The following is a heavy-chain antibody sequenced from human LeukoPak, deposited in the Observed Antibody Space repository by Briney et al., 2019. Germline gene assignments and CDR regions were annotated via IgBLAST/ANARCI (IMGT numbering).Heavy chain of an antibody. V-gene: IGHV4-59*10. J-gene: IGHJ4*02. Sequence: SETLSLTCAVYGGSFSGYYWSWIRQPAGKGLEWIGRIYTSGSTNYNPSLKSRVTMSVDTSKNQFSLKLSSVTAADTAVYYCARAPRLVATDYFDHWGQGTLVTVSS. CDR1: GGSFSGYY. CDR2: IYTSGST. D-gene: IGHD5-12*01. CDR3: ARAPRLVATDYFDH.